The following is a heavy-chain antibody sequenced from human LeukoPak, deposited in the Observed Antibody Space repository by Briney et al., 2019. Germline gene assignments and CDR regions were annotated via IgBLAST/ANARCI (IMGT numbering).Heavy chain of an antibody. CDR2: IIPIFGTA. J-gene: IGHJ6*03. V-gene: IGHV1-69*05. D-gene: IGHD2-2*01. CDR3: ARVIVPAARLYYYYYMDV. Sequence: SVKVSCKASGGTFSSYAISWVRQAPGQGLEWMGRIIPIFGTANYAQKFQGRVTITTDESTSTAYMELSSLRSEDTAVYYCARVIVPAARLYYYYYMDVWGKGTTVTVSS. CDR1: GGTFSSYA.